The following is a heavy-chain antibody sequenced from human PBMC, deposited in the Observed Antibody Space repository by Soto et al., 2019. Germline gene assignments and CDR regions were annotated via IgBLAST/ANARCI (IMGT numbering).Heavy chain of an antibody. Sequence: GGSLRLSCAASGFTFSSYGMHWVRQAPGKGLEWVAVISYDGSNKYYADSVKGRFTISRDNSKNTLYLQMNSLRAEDTAVYYCAKPGYDKQWYSVDYWGQGTLVTVSS. V-gene: IGHV3-30*18. CDR1: GFTFSSYG. D-gene: IGHD6-19*01. CDR2: ISYDGSNK. CDR3: AKPGYDKQWYSVDY. J-gene: IGHJ4*02.